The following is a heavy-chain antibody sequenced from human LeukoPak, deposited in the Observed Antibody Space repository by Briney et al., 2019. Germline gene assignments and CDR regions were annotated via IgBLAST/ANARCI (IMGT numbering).Heavy chain of an antibody. CDR2: IYYSGTT. J-gene: IGHJ4*02. CDR3: ARDSRGYYDSSGYFDH. D-gene: IGHD3-22*01. V-gene: IGHV4-61*01. CDR1: GDSVSSDSYY. Sequence: SETLSLTCTVSGDSVSSDSYYWSWIRQPPGKGLEWIGYIYYSGTTKQNPSLKSRVTLSVDTSKNQLYLKLNSVTAADKAVYYCARDSRGYYDSSGYFDHWGQGTLVTVSS.